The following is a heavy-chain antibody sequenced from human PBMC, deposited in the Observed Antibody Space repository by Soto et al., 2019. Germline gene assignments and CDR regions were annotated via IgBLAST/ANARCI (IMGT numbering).Heavy chain of an antibody. CDR1: GCTFRSYA. D-gene: IGHD6-19*01. V-gene: IGHV3-30-3*01. J-gene: IGHJ6*01. Sequence: GGSLRLSCTSSGCTFRSYAMHWVRQPPGKWLEWVTTISHDGNKKYYADSVKGRFTVSRDNPSNTVYLQLSAARAEDTALYYCARDFKTSPAGHSYYALEVRRQGTMGIVSS. CDR3: ARDFKTSPAGHSYYALEV. CDR2: ISHDGNKK.